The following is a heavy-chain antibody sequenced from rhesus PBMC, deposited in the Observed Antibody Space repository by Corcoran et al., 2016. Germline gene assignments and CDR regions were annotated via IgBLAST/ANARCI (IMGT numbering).Heavy chain of an antibody. CDR3: AKDAYCTGSGCYYGLDS. Sequence: QVQLQESGPGVVKPSETLSLTCAVSGGPIRRYWWAWFCPAPGTGPAGIGQIYGGSGSTSYNPSLKSRVTISRDTSKNQFSLKLSSVTAADTAVYYCAKDAYCTGSGCYYGLDSWGQGVVVTVSS. D-gene: IGHD2-21*01. CDR1: GGPIRRYW. V-gene: IGHV4-147*01. J-gene: IGHJ6*01. CDR2: IYGGSGST.